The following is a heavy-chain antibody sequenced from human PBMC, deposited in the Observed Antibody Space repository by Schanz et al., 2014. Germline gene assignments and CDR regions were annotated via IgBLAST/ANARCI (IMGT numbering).Heavy chain of an antibody. CDR2: ISTSNGNT. J-gene: IGHJ3*02. V-gene: IGHV1-18*01. CDR3: TRGGYSYALSAFDI. Sequence: QVQLVQSGAEVKKPGASVKVSCKTSGYTFSNDDINWVRQAIGQGPEWMGWISTSNGNTNYIQKLQGRVTMTTDTSTGTAYMELRSLRSDDTALYYCTRGGYSYALSAFDIWGQGTRVTVSS. CDR1: GYTFSNDD. D-gene: IGHD5-18*01.